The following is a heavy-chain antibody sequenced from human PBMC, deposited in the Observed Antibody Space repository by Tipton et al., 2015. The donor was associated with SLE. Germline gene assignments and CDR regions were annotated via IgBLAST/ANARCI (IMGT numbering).Heavy chain of an antibody. V-gene: IGHV3-53*05. Sequence: GSLRLSCAASGFTVSSNYMSWVRQAPGKGLEWVSILYSGGRTYYADSVKGRFTISRDNLKNTVYLQMNSLRGEDTAVYYCARGPRPTDAFDIWGQGTMVTVSS. CDR1: GFTVSSNY. D-gene: IGHD6-6*01. CDR3: ARGPRPTDAFDI. J-gene: IGHJ3*02. CDR2: LYSGGRT.